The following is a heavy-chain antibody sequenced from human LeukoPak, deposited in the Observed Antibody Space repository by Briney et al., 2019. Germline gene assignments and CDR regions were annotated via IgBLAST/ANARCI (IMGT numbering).Heavy chain of an antibody. J-gene: IGHJ4*02. CDR1: GFTFSSYG. D-gene: IGHD3-22*01. Sequence: PGGSLRLSCAASGFTFSSYGMHWVRQAPGKGLEWVAFIRYDGSNKYYADSVKGRFTISRDNSKNTLYLQMNSLRAEDTAVYYCATIPRPFTHYYDSTPWKYWGQGTLVTVSS. V-gene: IGHV3-30*02. CDR2: IRYDGSNK. CDR3: ATIPRPFTHYYDSTPWKY.